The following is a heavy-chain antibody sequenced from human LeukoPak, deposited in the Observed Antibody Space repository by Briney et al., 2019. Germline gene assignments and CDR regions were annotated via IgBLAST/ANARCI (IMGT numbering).Heavy chain of an antibody. Sequence: PGGSLRLSCAAPGFTFDDYAMHWVRQAPGKGLEWVSGISWNSGSIGYADSVKGRFTISRDNAKNSLYLQMNSLRAEDTALYYCAKSGSSSWNYYYGMDVWGQGTTVTVSS. CDR2: ISWNSGSI. V-gene: IGHV3-9*01. D-gene: IGHD6-13*01. CDR1: GFTFDDYA. J-gene: IGHJ6*02. CDR3: AKSGSSSWNYYYGMDV.